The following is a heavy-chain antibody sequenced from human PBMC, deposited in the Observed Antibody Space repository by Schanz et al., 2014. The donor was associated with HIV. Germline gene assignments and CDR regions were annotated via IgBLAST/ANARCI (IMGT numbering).Heavy chain of an antibody. CDR2: IRAAGDT. CDR3: ARDREYYYGSGSRDYYYYGMDV. J-gene: IGHJ6*02. D-gene: IGHD3-10*01. CDR1: GISLTNNA. Sequence: EVQQVLESGGGLVQPGGSLRLSCAASGISLTNNAMTWVRQAPGKGLEWVSDIRAAGDTYYGDSVKGRFTISRDNSKKTLYLQMNSLRAEDTAVYYCARDREYYYGSGSRDYYYYGMDVWGQGTTVTVSS. V-gene: IGHV3-23*01.